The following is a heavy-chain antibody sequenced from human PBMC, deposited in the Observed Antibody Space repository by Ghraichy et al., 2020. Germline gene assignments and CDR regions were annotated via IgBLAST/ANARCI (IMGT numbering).Heavy chain of an antibody. CDR1: GYTFTGYY. CDR3: ARGRIAVAGHFDY. V-gene: IGHV1-2*04. D-gene: IGHD6-19*01. Sequence: ASVKVSCKASGYTFTGYYMHWVRQAPGQGLEWMGWINPNSGGTNYAQKFQGWVTMTRDTSISTAYMELSRLRSDDTAVYYCARGRIAVAGHFDYWGQGTLVTVSS. CDR2: INPNSGGT. J-gene: IGHJ4*02.